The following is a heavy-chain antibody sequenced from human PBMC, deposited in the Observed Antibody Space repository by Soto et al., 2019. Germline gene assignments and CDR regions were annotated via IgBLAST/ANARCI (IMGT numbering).Heavy chain of an antibody. CDR2: ISPYNGNT. D-gene: IGHD3-3*01. CDR3: ARAFGSDLSAPGEVFDY. J-gene: IGHJ4*02. Sequence: GASVKVSCKASGYFFTSYGISWVRQAPGQGLEWMGWISPYNGNTKNAQNFQGRVTMTTDTSTYTAYMEVRRLRSDDSAVYYCARAFGSDLSAPGEVFDYWGQGTLVTVYS. V-gene: IGHV1-18*04. CDR1: GYFFTSYG.